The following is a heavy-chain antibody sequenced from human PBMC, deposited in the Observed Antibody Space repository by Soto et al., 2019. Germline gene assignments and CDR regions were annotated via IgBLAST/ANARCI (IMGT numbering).Heavy chain of an antibody. CDR1: GFTFGSYA. V-gene: IGHV3-23*01. CDR3: AKGGFIAAAFDPGH. Sequence: XGSRRLSCAASGFTFGSYAMSWVRQAPGKGLEWVSAISGSGGSTYYADSVKGRFTISRDNSKNTLYLQMNSLRAEDTAVYYCAKGGFIAAAFDPGHWGQGTLVTVSS. CDR2: ISGSGGST. D-gene: IGHD6-13*01. J-gene: IGHJ4*02.